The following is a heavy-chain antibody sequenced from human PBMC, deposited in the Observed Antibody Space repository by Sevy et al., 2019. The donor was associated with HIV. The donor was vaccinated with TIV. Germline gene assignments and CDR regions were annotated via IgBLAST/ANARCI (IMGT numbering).Heavy chain of an antibody. CDR3: GKCTLWVYDPTNRKCGMDV. J-gene: IGHJ6*02. D-gene: IGHD5-12*01. Sequence: ASVKVSCKASGNNFINYGISWVRQAPGQGLEWVGGSSPFTGSPNYPQKLQDRVTVTTDTATNTAYMELRNLRSDDTAVYYCGKCTLWVYDPTNRKCGMDVWGQGTTVTVSS. V-gene: IGHV1-18*01. CDR2: SSPFTGSP. CDR1: GNNFINYG.